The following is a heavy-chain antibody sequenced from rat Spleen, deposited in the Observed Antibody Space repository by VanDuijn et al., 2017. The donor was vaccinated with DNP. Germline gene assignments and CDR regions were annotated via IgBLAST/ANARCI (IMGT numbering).Heavy chain of an antibody. J-gene: IGHJ2*01. CDR2: ISPSGSRP. CDR3: ASIAAISPRDY. D-gene: IGHD1-2*01. CDR1: GFTFSDYN. Sequence: EVQLVESGGGLVQPGRSLKLSCAASGFTFSDYNMAWVRLAPKKGLEWVAAISPSGSRPYYRDSVKGRFTISRDNTKSTLYLQMDSLRSEDTATYYCASIAAISPRDYWGQGVMVTVSS. V-gene: IGHV5-7*01.